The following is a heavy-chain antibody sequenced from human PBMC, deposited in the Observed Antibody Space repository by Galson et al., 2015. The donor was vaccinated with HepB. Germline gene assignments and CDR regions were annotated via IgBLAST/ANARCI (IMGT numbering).Heavy chain of an antibody. D-gene: IGHD2-2*02. CDR1: GFTFDDYG. CDR3: ARAADAVPAATPGDDAFDI. Sequence: SLRLSCAASGFTFDDYGMSWVRQAPGKGLEWVSGINWNGGSTGYADSVKGRFTISRDNAKNSLYLQMNSLRAEDTALYHCARAADAVPAATPGDDAFDIWGQGTMVTVSS. V-gene: IGHV3-20*01. J-gene: IGHJ3*02. CDR2: INWNGGST.